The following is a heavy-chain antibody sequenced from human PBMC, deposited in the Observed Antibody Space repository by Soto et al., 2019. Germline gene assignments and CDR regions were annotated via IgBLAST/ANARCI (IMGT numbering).Heavy chain of an antibody. D-gene: IGHD6-25*01. J-gene: IGHJ6*02. CDR3: ARESRALDPSGVDV. CDR1: GASIRNGADY. CDR2: INYSGSV. V-gene: IGHV4-31*03. Sequence: QVRLQESGPGLVTPSQTLSLTCTVSGASIRNGADYWTWIRQHPGKGLEWIGYINYSGSVFYNPSLKSRLSLSLDVSKNQFSLRLTSVTAADTAIYYCARESRALDPSGVDVWGRGTTVTVSS.